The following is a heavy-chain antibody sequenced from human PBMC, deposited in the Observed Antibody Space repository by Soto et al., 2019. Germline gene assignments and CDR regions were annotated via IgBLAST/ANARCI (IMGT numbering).Heavy chain of an antibody. J-gene: IGHJ6*02. CDR2: IYYSGST. CDR3: ARDFYAYYYDSSGSVPDPLYYYGMDV. CDR1: GGSVSSGSYY. V-gene: IGHV4-61*01. Sequence: PSETLSLTCTVSGGSVSSGSYYWSWIRQPPGKGLEWIGYIYYSGSTNYNPSLKSRVTISVDTSKNQFSLKLSSVTAADTAVYYCARDFYAYYYDSSGSVPDPLYYYGMDVWGQGTTVTVSS. D-gene: IGHD3-22*01.